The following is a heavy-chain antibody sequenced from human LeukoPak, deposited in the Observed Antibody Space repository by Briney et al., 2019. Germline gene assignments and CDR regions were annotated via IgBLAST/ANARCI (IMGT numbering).Heavy chain of an antibody. CDR3: AREKGYSSSSGY. D-gene: IGHD6-13*01. CDR1: GYTFTGYY. Sequence: ASVKVSCKASGYTFTGYYMHWVRQAPGQGLAWMGWINPNSGGKNYAQKFQGRVTMTRDTSISTAYMELSRLRSDDTAVYYCAREKGYSSSSGYWGQGTLVTVSS. V-gene: IGHV1-2*02. CDR2: INPNSGGK. J-gene: IGHJ4*02.